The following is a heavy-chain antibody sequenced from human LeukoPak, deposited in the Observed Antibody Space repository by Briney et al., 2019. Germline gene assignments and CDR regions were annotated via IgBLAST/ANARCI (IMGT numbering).Heavy chain of an antibody. CDR3: SRGPSTTLTTF. D-gene: IGHD4-17*01. V-gene: IGHV3-21*01. CDR1: GFTFSSYS. Sequence: GGSLRLSCAASGFTFSSYSMNWVRQAPGKGLEWVSSISSSSSYVYYADSVKGRFTISRDNAKNSLYLQMNSLTAEDAAVYYCSRGPSTTLTTFWGQGTMVTVSS. CDR2: ISSSSSYV. J-gene: IGHJ4*02.